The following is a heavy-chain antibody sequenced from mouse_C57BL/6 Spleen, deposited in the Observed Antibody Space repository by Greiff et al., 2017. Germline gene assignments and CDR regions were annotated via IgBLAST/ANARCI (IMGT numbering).Heavy chain of an antibody. CDR2: INPNNGGT. D-gene: IGHD1-1*01. J-gene: IGHJ2*01. Sequence: EVQLQQSGPELVKPGASVKISCKASGYTFTDYYMNWVKQSHGKSLEWIGDINPNNGGTSYNQKFKGKATLTVDKSSSTAYMELRSLTSEDSAVYYCARSYGSRKYFDYWGQGTTLTVSS. CDR1: GYTFTDYY. CDR3: ARSYGSRKYFDY. V-gene: IGHV1-26*01.